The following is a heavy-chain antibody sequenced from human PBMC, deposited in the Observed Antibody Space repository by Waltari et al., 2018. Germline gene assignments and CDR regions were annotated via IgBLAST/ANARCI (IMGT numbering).Heavy chain of an antibody. CDR2: DNSDGTSS. V-gene: IGHV3-74*03. J-gene: IGHJ4*02. D-gene: IGHD7-27*01. CDR3: ARDTPGDGIDY. Sequence: EVQMVESGGGLVQPGGSLRLSCAASGFTFSKYWMHWVRQIPGKGLIWVSDDNSDGTSSTYAESAKGRFTISRDNAKSTLYLQMNSLRVEDTAVYYCARDTPGDGIDYWGQGTLVTVSS. CDR1: GFTFSKYW.